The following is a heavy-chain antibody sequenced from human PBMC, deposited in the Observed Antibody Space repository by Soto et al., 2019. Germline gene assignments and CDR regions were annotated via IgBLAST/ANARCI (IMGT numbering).Heavy chain of an antibody. CDR2: INPSGGST. CDR1: GYTFTSYY. CDR3: ARDLGDYYDSSGYPFDY. Sequence: ASVKVSCKASGYTFTSYYMHWVRQAPGQGLEWMGIINPSGGSTSYAQKFQGRVTMTRDTSTSTVYMELSSLRSEDTAVYYCARDLGDYYDSSGYPFDYWGQGTRVTVS. V-gene: IGHV1-46*01. D-gene: IGHD3-22*01. J-gene: IGHJ4*02.